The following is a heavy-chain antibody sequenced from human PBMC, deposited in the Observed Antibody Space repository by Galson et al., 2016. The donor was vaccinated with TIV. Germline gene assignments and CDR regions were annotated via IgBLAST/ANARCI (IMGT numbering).Heavy chain of an antibody. CDR3: ARSGDYSYYFYYMDV. CDR2: INTRHGNP. CDR1: GYSLTSSA. J-gene: IGHJ6*03. Sequence: GYSLTSSAMNWVRQAPGQGLEWMGWINTRHGNPTYAQGFTGRFVFSLDASVSTAYLQINSLKPEDTAVYYCARSGDYSYYFYYMDVWAKGTTVTVSS. D-gene: IGHD4-17*01. V-gene: IGHV7-4-1*02.